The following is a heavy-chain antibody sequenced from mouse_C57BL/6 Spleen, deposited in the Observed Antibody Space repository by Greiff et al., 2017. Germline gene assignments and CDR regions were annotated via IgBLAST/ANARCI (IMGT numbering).Heavy chain of an antibody. CDR2: IDPEDGET. CDR3: ARITTVVAGFDY. CDR1: GFNIKDYY. V-gene: IGHV14-2*01. J-gene: IGHJ2*01. Sequence: VQLQQSGAELVKPGASVKLSCTASGFNIKDYYMHWVKQRTEQGLEWIGRIDPEDGETKYAPKFQGKATITADTSANTAYLLLSSLTYEDTTVYYCARITTVVAGFDYWGQGTTLTVSS. D-gene: IGHD1-1*01.